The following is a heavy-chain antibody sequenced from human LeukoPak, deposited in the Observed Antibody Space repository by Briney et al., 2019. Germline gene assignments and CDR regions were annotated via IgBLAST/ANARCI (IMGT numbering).Heavy chain of an antibody. CDR1: GFTFVNYV. Sequence: GGSLRLSRAASGFTFVNYVMTWVRQAPGKGLEWVSSISGSDGTTLYADSVKGRFTISRDNSKNTLYLQMNSLRAEDTAVYYCAKDWDDYGDPATHLNWGQGTLVTVSS. D-gene: IGHD4-17*01. J-gene: IGHJ4*02. CDR2: ISGSDGTT. V-gene: IGHV3-23*01. CDR3: AKDWDDYGDPATHLN.